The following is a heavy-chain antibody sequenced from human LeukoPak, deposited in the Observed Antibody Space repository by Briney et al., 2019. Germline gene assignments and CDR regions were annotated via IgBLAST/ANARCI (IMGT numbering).Heavy chain of an antibody. CDR3: AKNQRANIYYMDV. Sequence: GGSLRLPCAASGFTFSSYGMSWVRQAPGKGLEWVSAISGSGGSTYYADSVKGRFTISRDNSKNTLYLQMNSLRAEDTAVYYCAKNQRANIYYMDVWGKGTTVTISS. D-gene: IGHD5-24*01. CDR2: ISGSGGST. CDR1: GFTFSSYG. J-gene: IGHJ6*03. V-gene: IGHV3-23*01.